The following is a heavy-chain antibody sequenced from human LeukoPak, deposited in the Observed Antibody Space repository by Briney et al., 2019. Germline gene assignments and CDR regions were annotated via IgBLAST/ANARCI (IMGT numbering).Heavy chain of an antibody. J-gene: IGHJ5*02. CDR1: GGSISSDNYY. CDR2: IYYSGST. D-gene: IGHD5-18*01. Sequence: SETLSLTCTVSGGSISSDNYYWGWIRQPPGKGLEWIGSIYYSGSTYYNPSLKSRVTISVDTSKNQFSLKLSSVTAADTAVYYCARAQLWLDWFDPWGQGTLVTVSS. V-gene: IGHV4-39*07. CDR3: ARAQLWLDWFDP.